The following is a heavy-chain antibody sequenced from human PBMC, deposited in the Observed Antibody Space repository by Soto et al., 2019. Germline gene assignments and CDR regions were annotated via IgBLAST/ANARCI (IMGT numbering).Heavy chain of an antibody. J-gene: IGHJ6*02. CDR1: GFSLSTSGVG. CDR2: IYWNDDK. Sequence: SGPTLVNPTQTLTLTCTFSGFSLSTSGVGVGWIRQPPGKALEWLALIYWNDDKRYSPSLKSRLTITKDTSKNQVVLTMTNMDPVDTATYYCAHMYYDFWSGYFRGAMDVWGQGTTVTVSS. D-gene: IGHD3-3*01. V-gene: IGHV2-5*01. CDR3: AHMYYDFWSGYFRGAMDV.